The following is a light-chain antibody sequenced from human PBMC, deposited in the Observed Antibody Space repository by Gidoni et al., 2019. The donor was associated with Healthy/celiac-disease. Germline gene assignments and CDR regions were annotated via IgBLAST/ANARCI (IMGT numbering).Light chain of an antibody. CDR3: QQYYSYPV. CDR1: QGISRY. V-gene: IGKV1-8*01. J-gene: IGKJ4*01. Sequence: AIRLTQSPSSLSASTGDRVTITCRASQGISRYLAWYQQKPGKAPKLLIYAASTLQSGVPSRFSGSGSGTDFTLTISCLQSEDFATYYCQQYYSYPVFGGGTKVEIK. CDR2: AAS.